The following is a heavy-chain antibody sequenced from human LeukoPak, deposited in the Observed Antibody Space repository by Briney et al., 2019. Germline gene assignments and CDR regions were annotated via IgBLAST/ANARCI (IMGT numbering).Heavy chain of an antibody. V-gene: IGHV5-51*01. CDR1: GYSFTSYW. D-gene: IGHD4-17*01. J-gene: IGHJ5*02. CDR2: IYPGDSDT. Sequence: RGESLKISWRGSGYSFTSYWIGWVRQMPGKGLEWMGIIYPGDSDTRYSPSFQGQVTISADKSISTAYLQWSSLKASDTAMYYCARIDYGDYENWFDPWGQGTLVTVSS. CDR3: ARIDYGDYENWFDP.